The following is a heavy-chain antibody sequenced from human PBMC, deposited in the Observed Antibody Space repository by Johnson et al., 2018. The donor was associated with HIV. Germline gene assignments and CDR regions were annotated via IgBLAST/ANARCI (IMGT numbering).Heavy chain of an antibody. CDR1: GFTFSSYA. Sequence: QVQLVESGGGVVQPGRSLRLSCAASGFTFSSYAMHWVRQAPGKGLEWVAVISYDGSNKYCADSVKGRFIISRDNARNTLYLQMNSLRTEDTAVYYCARDREYGLAWGWTLDIWGQGTMVTVSS. D-gene: IGHD2/OR15-2a*01. V-gene: IGHV3-30*04. CDR3: ARDREYGLAWGWTLDI. CDR2: ISYDGSNK. J-gene: IGHJ3*02.